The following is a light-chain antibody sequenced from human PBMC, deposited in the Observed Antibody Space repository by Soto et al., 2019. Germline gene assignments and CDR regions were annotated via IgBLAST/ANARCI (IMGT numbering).Light chain of an antibody. CDR1: QDISNY. Sequence: DLQMTQSPSSLSASVGDRVTITCQASQDISNYLNWYQQKPGKAPKLLIYDASDLETGVPSRFSGSGSGTDFTFTISSLQPEDIATCYCQHAGFGQGTKLEIK. V-gene: IGKV1-33*01. CDR2: DAS. J-gene: IGKJ2*03. CDR3: QHAG.